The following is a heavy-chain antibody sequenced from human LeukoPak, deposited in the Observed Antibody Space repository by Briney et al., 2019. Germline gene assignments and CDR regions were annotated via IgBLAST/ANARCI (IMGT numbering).Heavy chain of an antibody. CDR1: GGSISSYY. J-gene: IGHJ4*02. Sequence: PSETLSLTCTVSGGSISSYYWSWIRQPLGKGLEWIGYIYYSGSTNYNPSLKSRVTVSVDTSKNQFSLKLSSVTAADTAVYYCARQLSGSLDYWGQGTLVTVSS. V-gene: IGHV4-59*08. D-gene: IGHD3-22*01. CDR3: ARQLSGSLDY. CDR2: IYYSGST.